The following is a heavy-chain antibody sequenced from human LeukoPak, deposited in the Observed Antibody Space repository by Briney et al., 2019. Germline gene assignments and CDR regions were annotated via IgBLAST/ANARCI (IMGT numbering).Heavy chain of an antibody. J-gene: IGHJ4*02. Sequence: GESLKISCECSGYIFTSYWIGWVRQMPGKGLEWMGIIYPCDSDTRYSPSFQGQITISADKSITTAYQQWSSLKASDTAIYYCARRHSNYVYFDYWGQGTLVTVSS. CDR2: IYPCDSDT. CDR1: GYIFTSYW. V-gene: IGHV5-51*01. CDR3: ARRHSNYVYFDY. D-gene: IGHD4-11*01.